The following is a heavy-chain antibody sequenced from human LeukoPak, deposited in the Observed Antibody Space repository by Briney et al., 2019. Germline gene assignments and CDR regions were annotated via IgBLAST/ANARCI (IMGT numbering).Heavy chain of an antibody. CDR2: ISGDSAHT. Sequence: GGSLRLSCAAPGFSFDDYAMHWVRQAPGGGLEWVSLISGDSAHTYYADSVKGRFTISRDNSKNSLYLQMNSLTTEDTALYYCATGGTTGYYYYDFWGQGTLVTVSS. D-gene: IGHD3-9*01. J-gene: IGHJ4*02. CDR3: ATGGTTGYYYYDF. CDR1: GFSFDDYA. V-gene: IGHV3-43*02.